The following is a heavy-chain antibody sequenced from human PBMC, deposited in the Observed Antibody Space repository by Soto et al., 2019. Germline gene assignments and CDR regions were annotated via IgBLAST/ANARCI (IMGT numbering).Heavy chain of an antibody. Sequence: PGGSLSLSCAASGFTFSSYGMHWVRQAPGKGLEWVAVISYDGSNKYYADSVKGRFTISRDNSKNTLYLQMNSLRAEDTAVYYCAKDGGYCSSTSCYADSYYYYYGMDVWGQGTTVTVSS. CDR3: AKDGGYCSSTSCYADSYYYYYGMDV. CDR1: GFTFSSYG. D-gene: IGHD2-2*01. V-gene: IGHV3-30*18. CDR2: ISYDGSNK. J-gene: IGHJ6*02.